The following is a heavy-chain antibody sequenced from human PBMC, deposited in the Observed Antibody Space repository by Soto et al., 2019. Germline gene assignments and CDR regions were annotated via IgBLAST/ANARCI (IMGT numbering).Heavy chain of an antibody. CDR3: AQDQQWEVPHYFDR. Sequence: EVQVLESGGDLVQPGGSLRLSCAASGFTFSTYTMTCVSQTPGKGREWVSTINGCGDKTRYEDSVKGRFTVSRDNSKNTLYLQMNGLRAEETASYYCAQDQQWEVPHYFDRWGQGTLVTVSS. CDR2: INGCGDKT. CDR1: GFTFSTYT. D-gene: IGHD1-26*01. V-gene: IGHV3-23*01. J-gene: IGHJ4*02.